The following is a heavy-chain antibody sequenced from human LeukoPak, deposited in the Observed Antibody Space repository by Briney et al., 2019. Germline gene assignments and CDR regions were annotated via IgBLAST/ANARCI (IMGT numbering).Heavy chain of an antibody. CDR3: AKSLSAADTAMVTFDY. D-gene: IGHD5-18*01. V-gene: IGHV3-9*01. Sequence: QAGRSLRLSCAASGFTFDDYAMHWVRHAPGKGLEWVSGISWNSGSIGYADSVKGRFTISRDNAKNSLYLQMNSLRAEDTALYYCAKSLSAADTAMVTFDYWGQGTLVTVSS. CDR2: ISWNSGSI. J-gene: IGHJ4*02. CDR1: GFTFDDYA.